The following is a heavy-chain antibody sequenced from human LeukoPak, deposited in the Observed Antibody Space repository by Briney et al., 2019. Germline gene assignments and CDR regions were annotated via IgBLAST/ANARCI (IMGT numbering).Heavy chain of an antibody. Sequence: SVKVSCKASGGTFSSYAISWVRQAPGQGLEWMGGIIPIFGTANYAQKFQGRVTITTDESTSTAYMELSSLRSEDTAVYYCAREIYSSSWYVSDAVDIWGQGTMVTVSS. CDR1: GGTFSSYA. V-gene: IGHV1-69*05. CDR3: AREIYSSSWYVSDAVDI. J-gene: IGHJ3*02. CDR2: IIPIFGTA. D-gene: IGHD6-13*01.